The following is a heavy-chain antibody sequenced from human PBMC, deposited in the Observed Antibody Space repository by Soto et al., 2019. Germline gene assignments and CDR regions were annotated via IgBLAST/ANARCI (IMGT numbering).Heavy chain of an antibody. CDR1: GCSIISSDFY. CDR3: ARHSLALRKNNWFDH. CDR2: IFYLGSS. J-gene: IGHJ5*02. Sequence: XETLSVTFPVAGCSIISSDFYWGWVRKPPGKGLEWIGSIFYLGSSYYNPSLKSRVTMSVDTSKNQFSLRLRSVTAADTALYFCARHSLALRKNNWFDHWGQGLMVTVSS. V-gene: IGHV4-39*01. D-gene: IGHD3-3*02.